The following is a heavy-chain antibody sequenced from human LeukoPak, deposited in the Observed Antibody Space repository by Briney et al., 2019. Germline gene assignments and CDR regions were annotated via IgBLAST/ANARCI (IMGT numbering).Heavy chain of an antibody. Sequence: GGSLRLSCAASGFSFSNYGFRWVSQTPGKGLEWVAVIWHDGSHAYYSHSVKGRFTISRDNAKNTVYLQMDSLRVEDTAIYYCAKDNDAYGDSYFDSWGQGTLVTVSS. CDR3: AKDNDAYGDSYFDS. D-gene: IGHD4-17*01. V-gene: IGHV3-33*06. CDR1: GFSFSNYG. J-gene: IGHJ4*02. CDR2: IWHDGSHA.